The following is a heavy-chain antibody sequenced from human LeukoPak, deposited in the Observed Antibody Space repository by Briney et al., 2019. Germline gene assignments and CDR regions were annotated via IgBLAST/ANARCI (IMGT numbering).Heavy chain of an antibody. Sequence: GGSLRLSCAVSGFTFSNYWMHWVRQAPGKGLVWVSRINSDGSSTSYADSAKGRFTISRDNAKNTLYLQMNGLRAEDTAVYYCAGETITMVPDYWGQGTLVSVSS. CDR2: INSDGSST. J-gene: IGHJ4*02. CDR1: GFTFSNYW. CDR3: AGETITMVPDY. V-gene: IGHV3-74*01. D-gene: IGHD3-10*01.